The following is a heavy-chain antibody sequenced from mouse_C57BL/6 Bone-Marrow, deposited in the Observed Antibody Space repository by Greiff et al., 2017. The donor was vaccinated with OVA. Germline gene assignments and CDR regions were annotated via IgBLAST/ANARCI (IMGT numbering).Heavy chain of an antibody. CDR2: IYPSDSET. CDR1: GYTFTSYW. D-gene: IGHD2-3*01. V-gene: IGHV1-61*01. CDR3: ARYGYYVDWYFDV. J-gene: IGHJ1*03. Sequence: QVQLQQPGAELVRPGSSVKLSCKASGYTFTSYWMDWVKQRPGQGLEWIGNIYPSDSETHYNQKFKDKATLTVDKSSSTAYMQLSSLTSEDSAVYYCARYGYYVDWYFDVWGTGTTVTVSS.